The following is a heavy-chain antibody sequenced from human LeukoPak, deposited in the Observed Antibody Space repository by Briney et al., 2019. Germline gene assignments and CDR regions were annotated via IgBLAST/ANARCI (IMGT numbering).Heavy chain of an antibody. V-gene: IGHV3-48*01. D-gene: IGHD3-3*01. CDR1: GFTFSSYS. CDR3: ARGGIDFWSGPEPWYDMDV. CDR2: ISSSSSII. J-gene: IGHJ6*03. Sequence: PGGSLRLSCAASGFTFSSYSMNWDRQAPGKGLEWVSSISSSSSIIYYADSVKGRFTISRDIAKNSLYLQMNSLRAEDTAVYYCARGGIDFWSGPEPWYDMDVWGKGTTVTVAS.